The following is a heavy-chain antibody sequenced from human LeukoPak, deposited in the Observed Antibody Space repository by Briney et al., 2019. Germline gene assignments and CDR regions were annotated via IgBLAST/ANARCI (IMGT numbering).Heavy chain of an antibody. CDR2: ISGGDAIT. CDR1: GFTLSSYA. J-gene: IGHJ5*02. D-gene: IGHD2-2*01. Sequence: GGSLTLSCAASGFTLSSYAMSWVRQAPGKGLEWVSAISGGDAITYYADSVKGRFTISRDNSKNTLYLQMNSLRGEDTALYYCVKDAVVVPTGWFDPWGQGTLVTVSS. V-gene: IGHV3-23*01. CDR3: VKDAVVVPTGWFDP.